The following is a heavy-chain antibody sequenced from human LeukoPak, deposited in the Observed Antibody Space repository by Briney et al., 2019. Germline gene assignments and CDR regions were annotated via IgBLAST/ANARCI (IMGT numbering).Heavy chain of an antibody. J-gene: IGHJ6*03. V-gene: IGHV3-66*01. CDR2: IYSGGST. Sequence: GSLRLSCAASGFTFSSYSMNWVRQAPGKGLEWVSVIYSGGSTYYADSVKGRFTISRDNSKNTLYLQMNSLRAEDTAVYYCARETTISGGIVVAGPQPYIYYVDVWGKGTTVTISS. D-gene: IGHD6-19*01. CDR3: ARETTISGGIVVAGPQPYIYYVDV. CDR1: GFTFSSYS.